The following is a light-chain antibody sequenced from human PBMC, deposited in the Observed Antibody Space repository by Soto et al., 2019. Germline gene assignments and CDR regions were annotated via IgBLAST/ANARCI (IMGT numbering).Light chain of an antibody. V-gene: IGKV3-20*01. Sequence: IVFSKSPGTLALSPGERATLSCRASQSVSSSYLAWYQQKPGQAPRLLIYDASTRATDIPARFSGSGSGTDFTLTISRLEPEDFAVYYCQQYNNWPFITFGQGTRLEI. CDR1: QSVSSSY. J-gene: IGKJ5*01. CDR3: QQYNNWPFIT. CDR2: DAS.